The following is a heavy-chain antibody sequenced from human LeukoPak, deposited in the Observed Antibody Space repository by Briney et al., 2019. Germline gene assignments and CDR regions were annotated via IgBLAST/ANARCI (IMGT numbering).Heavy chain of an antibody. CDR1: GFTFDDYA. J-gene: IGHJ3*01. Sequence: GGSLRLSCAASGFTFDDYAMHWVRQAPGKGLEWVSGISWNSGSIGYADSVKGRFTISRDNAKNSLYLQMSSLRVEDTAVYYCTRDISPKFSDSKSYYDAFDAWGQGTMVTVSS. D-gene: IGHD3-22*01. V-gene: IGHV3-9*01. CDR3: TRDISPKFSDSKSYYDAFDA. CDR2: ISWNSGSI.